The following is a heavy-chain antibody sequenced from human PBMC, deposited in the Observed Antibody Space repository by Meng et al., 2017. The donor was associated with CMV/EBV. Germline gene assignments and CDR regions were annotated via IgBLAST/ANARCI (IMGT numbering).Heavy chain of an antibody. D-gene: IGHD6-13*01. J-gene: IGHJ5*02. CDR1: GASISIYY. Sequence: SETLSPTCTVSGASISIYYWGWIRQPPGKGLEWIGCIYYSGSTYYNPSLKSRVTISVDTSKNQFSLKLSSVTAADTAVYYCAREILPGIAAAGMDNWFDPGGQGTLVTVSS. V-gene: IGHV4-39*07. CDR2: IYYSGST. CDR3: AREILPGIAAAGMDNWFDP.